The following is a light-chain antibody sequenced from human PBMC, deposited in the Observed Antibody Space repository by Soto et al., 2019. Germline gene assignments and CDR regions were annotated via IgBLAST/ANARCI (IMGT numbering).Light chain of an antibody. CDR3: QSYDSSLSAYV. J-gene: IGLJ1*01. Sequence: QSVLTQPPSVSGAPGQMVTISCTGNSSNIGSGYDVHWYQQLPGTAPKLLIYGNSNRPSGVPDRFSGSKSGTSASLAITGLQAEDEADYYCQSYDSSLSAYVFGTGTKVTVL. CDR2: GNS. CDR1: SSNIGSGYD. V-gene: IGLV1-40*01.